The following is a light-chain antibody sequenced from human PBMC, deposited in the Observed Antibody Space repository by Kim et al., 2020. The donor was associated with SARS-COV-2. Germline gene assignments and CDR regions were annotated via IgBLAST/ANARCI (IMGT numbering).Light chain of an antibody. J-gene: IGKJ2*01. Sequence: DIQMTQFPSTLPASVGDRVTITCRASQGTHIWLAWYQQKPGKAPKLLINDASRLERGVPSRFSSSGSGTEFTLTIASLQPDDFATYYCQQCRTFPYTFGRGTKLEI. V-gene: IGKV1-5*01. CDR1: QGTHIW. CDR3: QQCRTFPYT. CDR2: DAS.